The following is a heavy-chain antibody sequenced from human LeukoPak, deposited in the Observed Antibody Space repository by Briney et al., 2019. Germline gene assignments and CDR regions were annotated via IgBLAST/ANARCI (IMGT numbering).Heavy chain of an antibody. J-gene: IGHJ4*02. D-gene: IGHD3-22*01. CDR2: IKSKTDGGTT. CDR3: ITFSMIVVVITT. Sequence: GGSLRLSCAASGFTFSIAWMSWVRQAPGKGLEWVGRIKSKTDGGTTDYAAPVKGRFTISRDDSKNTLYLQMSSLKTEDTAVYYCITFSMIVVVITTWGQGTLVTVSS. CDR1: GFTFSIAW. V-gene: IGHV3-15*01.